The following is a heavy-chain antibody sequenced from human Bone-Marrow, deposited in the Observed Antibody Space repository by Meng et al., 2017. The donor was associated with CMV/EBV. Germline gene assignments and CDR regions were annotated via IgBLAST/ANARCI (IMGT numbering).Heavy chain of an antibody. CDR3: ARFGGVIVGYYYYGRDV. Sequence: SVKISCKASGGTFSSYTISWVRQAPGQGLEWMGRIIPILGIANYAQKFQGRVTITADKSTSTGYMELSSLRSEDTAVYYCARFGGVIVGYYYYGRDVWGQGTTVTVSS. CDR1: GGTFSSYT. CDR2: IIPILGIA. V-gene: IGHV1-69*02. J-gene: IGHJ6*02. D-gene: IGHD3-16*02.